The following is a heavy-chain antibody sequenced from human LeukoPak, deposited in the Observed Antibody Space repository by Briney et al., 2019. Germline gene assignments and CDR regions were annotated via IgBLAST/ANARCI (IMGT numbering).Heavy chain of an antibody. V-gene: IGHV3-43*02. J-gene: IGHJ4*02. Sequence: GGSLRLSCTVTGFTFRDFSMHWVRQAPGKGLQWVGLVSGDGGVTHYPDSVKGRFTISRDNNQNSLYLQMNSLTVEDSAFYYCAKGNNTISFNFDYWGQGTLVTVSS. D-gene: IGHD2-2*01. CDR3: AKGNNTISFNFDY. CDR1: GFTFRDFS. CDR2: VSGDGGVT.